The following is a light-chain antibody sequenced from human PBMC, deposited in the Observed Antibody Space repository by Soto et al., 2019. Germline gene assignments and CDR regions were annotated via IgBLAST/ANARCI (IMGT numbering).Light chain of an antibody. J-gene: IGKJ5*01. Sequence: EIVLTQSPATLSLSPGERATLSCRASQSVGSYLVWYQQKPGQAPRLLIYDASNRATGIPARFSGSGSGTDFTLTISSLESEDFAVYYCQQRSDWPPITFGSGTRLEIK. V-gene: IGKV3-11*01. CDR3: QQRSDWPPIT. CDR1: QSVGSY. CDR2: DAS.